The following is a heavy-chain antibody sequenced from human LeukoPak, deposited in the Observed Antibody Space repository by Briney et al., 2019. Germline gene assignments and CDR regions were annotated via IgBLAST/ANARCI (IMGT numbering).Heavy chain of an antibody. D-gene: IGHD1-26*01. J-gene: IGHJ2*01. V-gene: IGHV4-59*01. Sequence: PSETLSLTCTVSGGSINNYYGSWIRQPPGKGLEWIGYIYYTGSTSYNPSLKSRVTISVDTSKNQFSLELTSVTPADTAVYYCARGVVGARRYFDLWGRGALVTVYS. CDR3: ARGVVGARRYFDL. CDR2: IYYTGST. CDR1: GGSINNYY.